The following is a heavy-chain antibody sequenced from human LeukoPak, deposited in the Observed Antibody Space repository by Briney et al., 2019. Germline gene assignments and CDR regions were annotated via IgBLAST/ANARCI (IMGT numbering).Heavy chain of an antibody. D-gene: IGHD2-15*01. CDR1: GYTFTSYG. CDR3: AREPLGGSPEELSNYMDV. V-gene: IGHV1-18*01. CDR2: ISAYNGNT. Sequence: ASVTVSCKASGYTFTSYGISWVRQAPGQGPEWMGWISAYNGNTDYAQKLQGRVTMTTDPSTSTAYMELRSLRSDDTAVYYCAREPLGGSPEELSNYMDVWGKGTTVTVSS. J-gene: IGHJ6*03.